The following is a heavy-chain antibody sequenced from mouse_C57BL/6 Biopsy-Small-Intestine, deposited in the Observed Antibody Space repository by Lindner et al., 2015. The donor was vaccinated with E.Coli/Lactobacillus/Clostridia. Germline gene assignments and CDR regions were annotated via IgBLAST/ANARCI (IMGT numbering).Heavy chain of an antibody. V-gene: IGHV1-84*02. D-gene: IGHD1-3*01. CDR3: ARDRGGFCSGETCFGWLDS. Sequence: SVKVSCKASGYTFTGYGIGWVRQAPRQGLEWIGWISVYNGKTQYAEKVQGRVNMTADISTSTAYLDLGSLRSDDTAVYYCARDRGGFCSGETCFGWLDSWGQGTLVTVSS. J-gene: IGHJ4*01. CDR1: GYTFTGYG. CDR2: ISVYNGKT.